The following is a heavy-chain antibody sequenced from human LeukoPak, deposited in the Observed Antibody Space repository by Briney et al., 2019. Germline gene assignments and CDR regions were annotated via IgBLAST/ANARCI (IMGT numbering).Heavy chain of an antibody. CDR3: AKAGLPTTLSYYYYYYMDV. V-gene: IGHV3-23*01. J-gene: IGHJ6*03. CDR2: ISGSGGST. D-gene: IGHD1-1*01. CDR1: GFTFSSYA. Sequence: GGSLRLSCAAPGFTFSSYAMNWVRQAPGKGLEWVSAISGSGGSTYYADSVKGRFTISRDNSKNTLYLQMNSLRAEDTAVYYCAKAGLPTTLSYYYYYYMDVWGKGTTVTVSS.